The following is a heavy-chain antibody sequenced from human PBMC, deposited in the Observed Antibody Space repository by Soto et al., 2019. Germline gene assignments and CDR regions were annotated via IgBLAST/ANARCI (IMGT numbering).Heavy chain of an antibody. CDR2: IYYSGST. V-gene: IGHV4-59*01. D-gene: IGHD3-16*01. CDR1: GGSISSYY. J-gene: IGHJ4*02. Sequence: PSETLSLTCTVSGGSISSYYWSWIRQPPGKGLEWIGYIYYSGSTNYNPSLKSRVTISVDTSKNQFSLKLSSVTAADTAVYYCGRIRGLGEVSPYFDLWGQGALVTVSS. CDR3: GRIRGLGEVSPYFDL.